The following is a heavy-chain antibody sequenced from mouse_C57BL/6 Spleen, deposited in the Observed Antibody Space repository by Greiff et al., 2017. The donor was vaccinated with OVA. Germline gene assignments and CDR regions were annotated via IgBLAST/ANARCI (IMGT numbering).Heavy chain of an antibody. CDR1: GYTFTDYY. CDR2: INPNNGGT. J-gene: IGHJ4*01. V-gene: IGHV1-26*01. Sequence: VQLQQSGPELVKPGASVKISCKASGYTFTDYYMNWVKQSHGKSLEWIGDINPNNGGTSYNQKFKGKATLTVDKSSSTAYMELRSLTSEDSAVYYCARDPRDYYAMDYWGQGTSVTVSS. CDR3: ARDPRDYYAMDY.